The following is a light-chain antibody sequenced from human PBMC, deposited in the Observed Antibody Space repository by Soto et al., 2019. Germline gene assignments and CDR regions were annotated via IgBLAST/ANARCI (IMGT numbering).Light chain of an antibody. CDR1: QSVASSH. V-gene: IGKV3-11*01. J-gene: IGKJ5*01. Sequence: EIVLTQSPGTLSLSPGERAPLSCRASQSVASSHLAWYQQKPGQAPRLLIYDASNRATGIPARFSGSGSGTDFTLTISSLEPEDFALYFCQQRSNWPLITFGQGTRLEIK. CDR3: QQRSNWPLIT. CDR2: DAS.